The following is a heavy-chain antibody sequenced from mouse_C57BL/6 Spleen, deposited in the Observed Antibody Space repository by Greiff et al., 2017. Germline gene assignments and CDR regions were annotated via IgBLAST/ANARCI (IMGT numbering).Heavy chain of an antibody. CDR3: TRDTTVEY. CDR2: IDPVTGGT. D-gene: IGHD1-1*01. CDR1: GYTFTDYE. V-gene: IGHV1-15*01. Sequence: VQLQQSGAELVRPGASVTLSCKASGYTFTDYEMHWVKQTPGHGLEWIGAIDPVTGGTAYNQKFKGKAILTADKSSSTAYMDLRSLTSEDSAVYYWTRDTTVEYWGQGTTLTVAS. J-gene: IGHJ2*01.